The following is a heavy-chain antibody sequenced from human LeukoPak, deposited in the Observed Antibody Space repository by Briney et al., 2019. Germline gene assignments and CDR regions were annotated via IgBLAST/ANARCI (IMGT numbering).Heavy chain of an antibody. CDR3: ARRYSSSSGVDY. J-gene: IGHJ4*02. V-gene: IGHV4-39*07. Sequence: SETLSLTCTVSGGSISSSSHYWGWIRQPPGKGLEWIGSMYYRGSTYHNPSLKSRVTISVDTSKNQFSLKLSSVTAADTAVYYCARRYSSSSGVDYWGQGTLVTVSS. CDR2: MYYRGST. CDR1: GGSISSSSHY. D-gene: IGHD6-6*01.